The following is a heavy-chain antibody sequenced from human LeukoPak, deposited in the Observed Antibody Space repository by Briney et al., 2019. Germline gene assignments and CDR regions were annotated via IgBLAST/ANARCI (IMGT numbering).Heavy chain of an antibody. D-gene: IGHD4-17*01. J-gene: IGHJ4*02. CDR2: INPNSGGT. V-gene: IGHV1-2*02. Sequence: ASVKVSCKASGYTFTGYYMHWVRQAPGQGLEWMGWINPNSGGTNYAQKFQGRVTTTRDTSISTAYMELSRLRSDDTAVYYCATFMTTVTTGLGYWGQGTLVTVSS. CDR1: GYTFTGYY. CDR3: ATFMTTVTTGLGY.